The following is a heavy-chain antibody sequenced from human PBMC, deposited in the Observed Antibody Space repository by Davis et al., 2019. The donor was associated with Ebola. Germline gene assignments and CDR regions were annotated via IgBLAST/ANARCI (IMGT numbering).Heavy chain of an antibody. J-gene: IGHJ5*02. D-gene: IGHD4-17*01. CDR3: AKVHPPTTVTTGWFDP. Sequence: GESLKTPCAASGFISSSYAMSWVRQAPGKGLEWVSSISVRSITYHADSVKGRFTISRDNSKNTLYLQMNSLRAEDTAVYYCAKVHPPTTVTTGWFDPWGQGTLVTVSS. V-gene: IGHV3-23*01. CDR1: GFISSSYA. CDR2: ISVRSIT.